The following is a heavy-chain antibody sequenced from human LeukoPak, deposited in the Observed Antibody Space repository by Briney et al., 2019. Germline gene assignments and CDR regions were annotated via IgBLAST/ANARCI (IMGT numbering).Heavy chain of an antibody. CDR1: GFTFSSYS. D-gene: IGHD6-19*01. Sequence: GGSLRLSCAASGFTFSSYSMDWVRQAPGKGLEWVSYISSSSPIYYADSVKGRFAISRDNAKNSLYLQMNSLRAEDTAVYYCARGLLGYSSGWYYFDYWGQGTLVTVSS. CDR2: ISSSSPI. CDR3: ARGLLGYSSGWYYFDY. V-gene: IGHV3-48*01. J-gene: IGHJ4*02.